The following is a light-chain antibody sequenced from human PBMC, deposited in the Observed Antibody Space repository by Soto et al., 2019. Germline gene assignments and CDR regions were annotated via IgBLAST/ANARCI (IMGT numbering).Light chain of an antibody. J-gene: IGKJ1*01. CDR3: QQSYNTPWT. CDR2: SAA. CDR1: QRINSY. Sequence: DIQMTQSPSSLSASVGDGVTITCRASQRINSYLNWYQQKPGKAPKLLIYSAASLQVGVPSRFSGSGSGTDFTLSISSLQPEDFATYYCQQSYNTPWTFGQGTKVEIK. V-gene: IGKV1-39*01.